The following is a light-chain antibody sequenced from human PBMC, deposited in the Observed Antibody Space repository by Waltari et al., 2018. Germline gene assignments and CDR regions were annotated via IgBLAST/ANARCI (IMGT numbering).Light chain of an antibody. CDR3: QTWDTDIHVV. J-gene: IGLJ2*01. CDR2: LNSDGSH. V-gene: IGLV4-69*01. Sequence: QLVLTQSPSASASLGASVKLTCTLSSGHSNYAIAWHQQQPKKGPRYLVKLNSDGSHTKGDGIPDRFSGSSSGAERFLTISSLQSEDEGDYYCQTWDTDIHVVFGGGTKLIVL. CDR1: SGHSNYA.